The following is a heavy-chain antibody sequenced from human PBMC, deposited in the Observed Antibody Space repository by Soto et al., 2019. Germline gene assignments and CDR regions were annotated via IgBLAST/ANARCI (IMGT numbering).Heavy chain of an antibody. D-gene: IGHD3-16*02. CDR2: ISYGGYT. Sequence: QVQLQESGPGLVKPSQTLSLSCTVSVYSISSRDQYWSWIRQPPGKGLECIAHISYGGYTFYNPSLQSRITMSVDTPQNHAYLKLSSVTAADTDVYYCASLNRSFVSFFDNWGQGTQVTVSS. CDR1: VYSISSRDQY. J-gene: IGHJ4*02. CDR3: ASLNRSFVSFFDN. V-gene: IGHV4-30-4*01.